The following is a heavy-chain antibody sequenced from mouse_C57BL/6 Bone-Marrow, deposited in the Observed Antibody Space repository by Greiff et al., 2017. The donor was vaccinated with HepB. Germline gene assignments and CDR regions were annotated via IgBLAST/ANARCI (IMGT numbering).Heavy chain of an antibody. CDR3: TRGGSYYYGSSPYYFDY. Sequence: EVKVEESGGGLVQPGGSMKLSCAASGFTFSDAWMDWVRQSPEKGLEWVAEIRNKANNHATYYAESVKGRFTISRDDSKSSVYLQMNSLRAEDTGIYYCTRGGSYYYGSSPYYFDYWGQGTTLTVSS. D-gene: IGHD1-1*01. J-gene: IGHJ2*01. CDR2: IRNKANNHAT. V-gene: IGHV6-6*01. CDR1: GFTFSDAW.